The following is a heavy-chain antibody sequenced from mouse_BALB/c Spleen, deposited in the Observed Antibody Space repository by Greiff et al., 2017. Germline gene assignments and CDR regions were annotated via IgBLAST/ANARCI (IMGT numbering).Heavy chain of an antibody. Sequence: EVQGVESGPGLVKPSQSLSLTCTVTGYSITSDYAWNWIRQFPGNKLEWMGYISYSGSTSYNPSLKSRISITRDTSKNQFFLQLNSVTTEDTATYYCARSTGSWFAYWGQGTLVTVSA. J-gene: IGHJ3*01. D-gene: IGHD4-1*02. CDR1: GYSITSDYA. CDR3: ARSTGSWFAY. V-gene: IGHV3-2*02. CDR2: ISYSGST.